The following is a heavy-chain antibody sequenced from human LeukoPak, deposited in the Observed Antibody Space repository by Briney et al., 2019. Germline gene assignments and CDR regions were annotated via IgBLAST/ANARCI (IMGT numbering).Heavy chain of an antibody. D-gene: IGHD5-18*01. CDR1: GFTFSSYA. CDR2: ISGTGGST. V-gene: IGHV3-23*01. J-gene: IGHJ4*02. CDR3: AGDPKYTAMSAGFDY. Sequence: GGSLRLSCAASGFTFSSYAMSWVRQAPGKGLEWVSVISGTGGSTYYADSVKGRFTISRDNAKNSLYLQMNSLRAEDTAVYYCAGDPKYTAMSAGFDYWGQGTLVTVSS.